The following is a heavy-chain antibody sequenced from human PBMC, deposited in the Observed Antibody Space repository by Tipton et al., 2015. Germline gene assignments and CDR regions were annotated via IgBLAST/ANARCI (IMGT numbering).Heavy chain of an antibody. CDR1: GYTFTSYG. CDR3: ACQDYDSLTRDYQTVDY. CDR2: ISAYNGNT. Sequence: QLVQSGPEVKKPGASVKVSCKASGYTFTSYGISWVRQAPGQGLEWMGWISAYNGNTNYAQKLQGRVTMTTDTSTSTAYMEVRSLRSDDTAVYYCACQDYDSLTRDYQTVDYWGQGTLVTVSS. J-gene: IGHJ4*02. V-gene: IGHV1-18*04. D-gene: IGHD3-9*01.